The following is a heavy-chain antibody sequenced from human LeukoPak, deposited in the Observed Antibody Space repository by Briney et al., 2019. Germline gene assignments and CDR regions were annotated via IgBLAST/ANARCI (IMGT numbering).Heavy chain of an antibody. J-gene: IGHJ4*02. Sequence: SETLSLTCAVSGGSISSSNWWSWIRQPPGKGLEWIGYIYYSGSTNYNPSLKSRVTISVDTSKNQFSLKLSSVTAADTAVYYCARHHGMAWTTITDYFDYWGQGTLVTVSS. CDR3: ARHHGMAWTTITDYFDY. V-gene: IGHV4-59*08. CDR2: IYYSGST. CDR1: GGSISSSNW. D-gene: IGHD5-24*01.